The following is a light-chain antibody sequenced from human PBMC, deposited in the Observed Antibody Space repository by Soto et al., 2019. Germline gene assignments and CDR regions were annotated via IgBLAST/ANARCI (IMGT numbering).Light chain of an antibody. Sequence: DIQMTQSPSSLSASVGDRVTITCRASHNINNFLNWYQQKPGKVPKLLISAASSLQSGVPSRFSGTGSGTDFTLTINSLEPEDFATYYCQQFYGNWLTFGEGTRVDIK. CDR2: AAS. CDR3: QQFYGNWLT. J-gene: IGKJ4*01. V-gene: IGKV1-39*01. CDR1: HNINNF.